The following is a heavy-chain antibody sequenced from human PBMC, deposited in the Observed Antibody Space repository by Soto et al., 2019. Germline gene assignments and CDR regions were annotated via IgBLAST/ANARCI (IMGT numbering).Heavy chain of an antibody. Sequence: GGSLRLSCAAAGFMFSSYGMSWVRQAPGTGLQWVATIHPSGGSTHYAESVRGRFTISRDNSRDTLYLQMNSLRAEDTAVYYCAKDPSTGPPDCWGQGALVTVSS. D-gene: IGHD3-9*01. CDR2: IHPSGGST. CDR3: AKDPSTGPPDC. J-gene: IGHJ4*02. V-gene: IGHV3-23*01. CDR1: GFMFSSYG.